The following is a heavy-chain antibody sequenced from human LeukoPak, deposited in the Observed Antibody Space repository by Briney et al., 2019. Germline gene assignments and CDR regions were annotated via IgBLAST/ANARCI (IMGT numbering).Heavy chain of an antibody. D-gene: IGHD5-18*01. CDR3: ATNRYSYYYYGMDV. J-gene: IGHJ6*04. Sequence: SVKLSCNASERNFSSYAISWVRQAPGQGLEWMGGIIPIFGTANYAQKFQGRVTITADESTSTAYMELSSLRSEDTAVYYCATNRYSYYYYGMDVWGKGTTVTVSS. V-gene: IGHV1-69*13. CDR2: IIPIFGTA. CDR1: ERNFSSYA.